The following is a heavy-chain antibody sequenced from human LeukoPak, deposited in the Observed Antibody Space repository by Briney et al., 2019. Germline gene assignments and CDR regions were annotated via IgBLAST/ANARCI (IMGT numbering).Heavy chain of an antibody. D-gene: IGHD2-2*01. Sequence: PGGSLRLSCAASGLIFSNNYMSWVRQAPGKDLEWVSIVYSGGHTYADSVKGRFTISRDKSKNTLYLQMSSLRAEDTAVYYCARGIRDCSRTTCYQPFDYWGQGALVTVSS. CDR1: GLIFSNNY. J-gene: IGHJ4*02. CDR2: VYSGGHT. CDR3: ARGIRDCSRTTCYQPFDY. V-gene: IGHV3-53*01.